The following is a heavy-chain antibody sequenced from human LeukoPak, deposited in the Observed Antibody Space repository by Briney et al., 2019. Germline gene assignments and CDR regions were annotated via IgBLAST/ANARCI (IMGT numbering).Heavy chain of an antibody. CDR2: ISSSSSYI. D-gene: IGHD4-17*01. CDR3: ARGSRVGYGDYSEYFQH. CDR1: GFTFSSYS. Sequence: GGSLRLSCAASGFTFSSYSMNWVRQAPGKGLEWVSSISSSSSYIYYADSVKGRFTISRDNAKNSLYLQMNSLGAEDTAVYYCARGSRVGYGDYSEYFQHWGQGTLVTVSS. V-gene: IGHV3-21*01. J-gene: IGHJ1*01.